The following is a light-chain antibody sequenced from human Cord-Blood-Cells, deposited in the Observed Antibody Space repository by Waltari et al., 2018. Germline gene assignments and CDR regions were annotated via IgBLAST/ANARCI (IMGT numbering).Light chain of an antibody. J-gene: IGKJ4*02. CDR2: DAS. CDR3: QQRSDWPLW. V-gene: IGKV3-11*01. Sequence: EIVLTQSPATLSLSPWERATLSRAASQSVSSYLAWYQQKPGQATRLLIYDASNRATGIPARFSVSRAGTDFTLTVSSIEPERFAVYCCQQRSDWPLWFDGRTKAEIK. CDR1: QSVSSY.